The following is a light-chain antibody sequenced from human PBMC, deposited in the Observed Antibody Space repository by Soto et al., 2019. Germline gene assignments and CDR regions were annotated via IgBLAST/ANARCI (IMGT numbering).Light chain of an antibody. J-gene: IGLJ1*01. CDR2: EVS. CDR3: SSYTTSSTSV. Sequence: QAASVSGSPGQSITISCTGTSSDVGGYDYVSWYQEHPGKAPKLVIFEVSNRPSGISTRFSGSKSGNTASLTISELQADDEADYYCSSYTTSSTSVFGTGTKVTVL. CDR1: SSDVGGYDY. V-gene: IGLV2-14*01.